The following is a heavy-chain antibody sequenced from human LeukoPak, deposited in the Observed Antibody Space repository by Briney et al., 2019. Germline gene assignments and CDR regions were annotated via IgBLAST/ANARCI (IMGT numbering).Heavy chain of an antibody. D-gene: IGHD5-12*01. V-gene: IGHV3-11*01. Sequence: GGSLRLPCAVSGFTFSDTYMTWIRQAPGKGLESLSYISPSGTDISYADSVKGRFTISRDNAKNSLYLQMNSLRADDTAVYYCAKSGYDRFDYWGQGTLVTVSS. CDR1: GFTFSDTY. CDR2: ISPSGTDI. J-gene: IGHJ4*02. CDR3: AKSGYDRFDY.